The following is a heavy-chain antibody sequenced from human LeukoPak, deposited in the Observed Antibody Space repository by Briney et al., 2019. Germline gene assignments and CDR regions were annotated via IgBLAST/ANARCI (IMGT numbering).Heavy chain of an antibody. Sequence: PSETLSLTCTVSGGSITSYYWSWLRQPAGKGLEWIGRIYSSGTTNYNPSLKSRVTMSIDTTQFSLKLSSVTAADTALYYCARENYYNSSGSNDYWGQGTLVTVSS. D-gene: IGHD3-22*01. CDR1: GGSITSYY. CDR3: ARENYYNSSGSNDY. CDR2: IYSSGTT. J-gene: IGHJ4*02. V-gene: IGHV4-4*07.